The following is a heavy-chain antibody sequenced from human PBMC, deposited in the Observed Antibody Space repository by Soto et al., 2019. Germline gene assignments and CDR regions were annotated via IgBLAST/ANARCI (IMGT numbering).Heavy chain of an antibody. CDR3: ASQTQPYGSGGSCYLGLDH. D-gene: IGHD2-15*01. Sequence: QVQLVQSGAEVKKPGSSVKVSCKASGGTFSSYTISWVRQAPGQGLEWMGRIIPILGIANYAQKFQGRVTITADKSTSTAYMELSSLRSEDTAVYYCASQTQPYGSGGSCYLGLDHWGQGTLVTVSS. V-gene: IGHV1-69*02. J-gene: IGHJ5*02. CDR2: IIPILGIA. CDR1: GGTFSSYT.